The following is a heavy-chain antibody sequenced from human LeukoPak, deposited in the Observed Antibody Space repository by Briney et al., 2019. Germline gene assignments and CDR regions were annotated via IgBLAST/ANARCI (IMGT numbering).Heavy chain of an antibody. V-gene: IGHV3-7*04. Sequence: PGGSLRLSCAASGFTFSHYWMSWVRQAPGKGLEWMAIINQDATEKHYADSVKGRFTISRDNTKYSLYLQMNSLRAEDTAVYYCVGGGLDYGGQGTLVAVSS. CDR1: GFTFSHYW. CDR2: INQDATEK. CDR3: VGGGLDY. D-gene: IGHD3-16*01. J-gene: IGHJ4*02.